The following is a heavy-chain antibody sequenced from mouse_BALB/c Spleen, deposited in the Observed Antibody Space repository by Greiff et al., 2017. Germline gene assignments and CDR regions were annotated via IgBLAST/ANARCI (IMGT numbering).Heavy chain of an antibody. CDR1: GFAFSSYD. J-gene: IGHJ2*01. Sequence: EVMLVESGGGLVKPGGSLKLSCAASGFAFSSYDMSWVRQTPEKRLEWVAYISSGGGSTYYPDTVKGRFTISRDNAKNTLYLQMSSLKSEDTAMYYCARPTTAHYFDYWGQGTTLTVSS. D-gene: IGHD1-2*01. CDR3: ARPTTAHYFDY. V-gene: IGHV5-12-1*01. CDR2: ISSGGGST.